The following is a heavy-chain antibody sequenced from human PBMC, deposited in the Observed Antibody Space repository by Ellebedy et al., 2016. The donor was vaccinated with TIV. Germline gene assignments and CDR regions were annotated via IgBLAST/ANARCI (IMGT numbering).Heavy chain of an antibody. Sequence: AASVKVSCKASGYTLTELSMHWVRQAPGKGLEWMGGFDPEDGETIYAQKFQGRVTMTEDTSTDTAYMELSSLGSEDTAVYYCATGDTGMDYWGQGTLVTVSS. CDR2: FDPEDGET. J-gene: IGHJ4*02. D-gene: IGHD5-18*01. CDR1: GYTLTELS. CDR3: ATGDTGMDY. V-gene: IGHV1-24*01.